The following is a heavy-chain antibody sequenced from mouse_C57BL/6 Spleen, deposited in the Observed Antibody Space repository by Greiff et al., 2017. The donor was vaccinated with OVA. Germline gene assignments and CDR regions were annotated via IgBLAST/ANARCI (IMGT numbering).Heavy chain of an antibody. CDR3: TEPPYDF. CDR1: GFTFSNHW. Sequence: EVKLMESGGDLVQPGGSMKLSCAASGFTFSNHWMNWVRQSPEKGLEWVGQITLKSDNYSTHYADSVTGRFTISRDDSQRSVYLQMNNLRAEDTGIYYCTEPPYDFWGQGTLVTVSA. V-gene: IGHV6-3*01. D-gene: IGHD2-4*01. J-gene: IGHJ3*01. CDR2: ITLKSDNYST.